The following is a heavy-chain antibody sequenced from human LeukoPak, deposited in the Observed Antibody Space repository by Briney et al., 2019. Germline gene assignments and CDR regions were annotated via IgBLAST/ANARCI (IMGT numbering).Heavy chain of an antibody. Sequence: SQTLSLTCTVSGGSISSGGYYWSWIRQHPGKGLEWIGYIYYSGSTYYNPSLKSRVTISVDTSKNQFSLKLSSVTAAGTAVYYCARGLVDDTMIESYAFDIWGQGTMVTVSS. CDR1: GGSISSGGYY. V-gene: IGHV4-31*03. CDR2: IYYSGST. D-gene: IGHD3-22*01. CDR3: ARGLVDDTMIESYAFDI. J-gene: IGHJ3*02.